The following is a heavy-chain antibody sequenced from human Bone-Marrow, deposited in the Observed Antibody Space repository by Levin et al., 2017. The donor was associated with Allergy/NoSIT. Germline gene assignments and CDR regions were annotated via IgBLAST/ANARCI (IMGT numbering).Heavy chain of an antibody. Sequence: GGSLRLSCAASVFTFDAYWMTWVRQAPGKGLEWVAKIKYDGSEKKYVESVKGRFTIARDNAKNLLFLQMNSLRAEDTAVYYCARIYDSTGYYSGVGAFDIWGQGTMVTVSS. CDR1: VFTFDAYW. CDR3: ARIYDSTGYYSGVGAFDI. D-gene: IGHD3-22*01. V-gene: IGHV3-7*01. CDR2: IKYDGSEK. J-gene: IGHJ3*02.